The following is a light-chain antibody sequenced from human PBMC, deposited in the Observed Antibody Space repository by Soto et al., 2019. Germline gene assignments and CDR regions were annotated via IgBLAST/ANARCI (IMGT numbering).Light chain of an antibody. V-gene: IGKV3-11*01. CDR2: DAS. Sequence: EIVLTQSPATLSLSPGERATLFCSASQSVSSYFAWYQQKPGQAPNLLIYDASNRATGIPARFSGSGSGTDFTLTISRLEPEDFAVYYCQQRRSWPPITFGQGTRLEIK. CDR3: QQRRSWPPIT. J-gene: IGKJ5*01. CDR1: QSVSSY.